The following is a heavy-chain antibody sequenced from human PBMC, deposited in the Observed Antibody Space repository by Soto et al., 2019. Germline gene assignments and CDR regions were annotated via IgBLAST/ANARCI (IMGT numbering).Heavy chain of an antibody. CDR3: ARVKNYYDSSGPFDY. CDR2: INPNSGDT. Sequence: SVKVSCKASGYTFSGFFLHWVRQAPGQGLEWMGWINPNSGDTNYAQKFQARVTMTRDTSISTAYMELSRLSSDDTAVYYCARVKNYYDSSGPFDYWGQGTLVTVSS. J-gene: IGHJ4*02. V-gene: IGHV1-2*02. CDR1: GYTFSGFF. D-gene: IGHD3-22*01.